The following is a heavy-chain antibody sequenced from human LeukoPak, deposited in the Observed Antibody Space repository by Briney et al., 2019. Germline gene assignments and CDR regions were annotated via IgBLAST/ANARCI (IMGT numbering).Heavy chain of an antibody. CDR3: ARGGGVRFGSGWRPGAWFDP. V-gene: IGHV4-61*02. CDR1: GGSISSGTYY. Sequence: SETLSLTCTVSGGSISSGTYYWTWIRQPAGKGLEWIGRIYTSGSTNYNPSLKSRVTISIDTSMNQFSLKLNSVTAADTAVYYCARGGGVRFGSGWRPGAWFDPWGQGTLVIVSS. CDR2: IYTSGST. D-gene: IGHD6-19*01. J-gene: IGHJ5*02.